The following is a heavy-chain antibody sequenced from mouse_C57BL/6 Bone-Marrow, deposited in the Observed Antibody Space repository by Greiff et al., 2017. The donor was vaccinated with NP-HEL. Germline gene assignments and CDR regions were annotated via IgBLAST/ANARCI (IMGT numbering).Heavy chain of an antibody. CDR2: IDPEDGET. CDR1: GFNIKDSY. CDR3: ARNYGSFYYYAKDY. D-gene: IGHD1-1*01. V-gene: IGHV14-2*01. J-gene: IGHJ4*01. Sequence: EVKLLESGAELVKPGASVKLSCTASGFNIKDSYMHWVKQRTEQGLEWIGRIDPEDGETKYAPKFQGKATITADTSSNTAYLQLSSLTSEDTAVYYCARNYGSFYYYAKDYWGQGTSGTVTA.